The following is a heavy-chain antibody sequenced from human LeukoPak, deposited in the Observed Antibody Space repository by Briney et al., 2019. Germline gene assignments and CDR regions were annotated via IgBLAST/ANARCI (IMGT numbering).Heavy chain of an antibody. Sequence: SVKGRFTISRDNAKNSLYLQMNSLRDEDTAVYYCARDLYRAAAAGTPPHYWGQGTLVTVSS. D-gene: IGHD6-13*01. J-gene: IGHJ4*02. V-gene: IGHV3-48*02. CDR3: ARDLYRAAAAGTPPHY.